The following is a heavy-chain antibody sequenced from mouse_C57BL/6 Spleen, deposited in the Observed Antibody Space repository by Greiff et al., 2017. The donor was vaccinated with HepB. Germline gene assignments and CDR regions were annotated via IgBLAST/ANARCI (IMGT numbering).Heavy chain of an antibody. Sequence: EVQVVESGGGLVKPGGSLKLSCAASGFTFSSYAMSWVRQTPEKRLEWVATISDGGSYTYYPDNVKGRFTISRDNAKNNLYLQMSHLKSEDTAMYHCARDRNYGSSPAWFAYWGQGTLVTVSA. CDR2: ISDGGSYT. V-gene: IGHV5-4*01. D-gene: IGHD1-1*01. CDR1: GFTFSSYA. J-gene: IGHJ3*01. CDR3: ARDRNYGSSPAWFAY.